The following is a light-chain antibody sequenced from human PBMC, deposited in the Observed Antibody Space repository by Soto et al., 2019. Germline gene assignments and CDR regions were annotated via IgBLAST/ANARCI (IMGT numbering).Light chain of an antibody. CDR2: DVS. CDR3: SSCTSSSTFVV. Sequence: QSVLTQPASVSGSPGQSITISCTGTSSDVGGYNYVSWYQQHPGKAPKLMIYDVSNRPSGVSNRFSGSKSGNTASLTISGLQAEDEADYYCSSCTSSSTFVVFGGGTQLTVL. CDR1: SSDVGGYNY. V-gene: IGLV2-14*01. J-gene: IGLJ2*01.